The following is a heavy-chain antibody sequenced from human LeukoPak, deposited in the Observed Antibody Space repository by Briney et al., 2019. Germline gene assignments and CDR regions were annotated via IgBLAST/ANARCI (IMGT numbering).Heavy chain of an antibody. CDR2: INHSGST. J-gene: IGHJ6*03. CDR1: GGSFSGYY. D-gene: IGHD3-9*01. V-gene: IGHV4-34*01. CDR3: ARGRYDIYGVAGRRGYYYYMDV. Sequence: PSETLSLTCAVHGGSFSGYYWSWIRQPPGKGLEWIGEINHSGSTNYNPSLKSRVTISVDTSKNQFSLKLSSVTAADRAVYYCARGRYDIYGVAGRRGYYYYMDVWGKGTTVTVSS.